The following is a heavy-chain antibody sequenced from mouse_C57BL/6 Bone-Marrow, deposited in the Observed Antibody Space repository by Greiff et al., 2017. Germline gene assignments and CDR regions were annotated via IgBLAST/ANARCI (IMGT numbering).Heavy chain of an antibody. Sequence: EVKLQESGGGLVQPGGSLSLSCAASGFTFTDYYMSWVRQPPGKALEWLGFIRNKANGYTTEYSASVKGRFTISRDNSQSILYLQMNALRAEDSATYYCARWGTTVVPFAYWGQGTLVTVSA. CDR2: IRNKANGYTT. V-gene: IGHV7-3*01. CDR1: GFTFTDYY. J-gene: IGHJ3*01. CDR3: ARWGTTVVPFAY. D-gene: IGHD1-1*01.